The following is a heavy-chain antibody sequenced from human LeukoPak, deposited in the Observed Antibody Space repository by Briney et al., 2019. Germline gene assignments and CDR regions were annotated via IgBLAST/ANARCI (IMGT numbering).Heavy chain of an antibody. V-gene: IGHV1-18*01. CDR3: ARETNYASGY. CDR2: ISVYNGNT. D-gene: IGHD4/OR15-4a*01. J-gene: IGHJ4*02. Sequence: ASVKVSCKASGYTFTTYGISWVRKATGQGLEWMGWISVYNGNTNYAQKLQGRVTMTTDTSTSTAYMELRSLRSDDTAVYYCARETNYASGYWGQGTLVTVSS. CDR1: GYTFTTYG.